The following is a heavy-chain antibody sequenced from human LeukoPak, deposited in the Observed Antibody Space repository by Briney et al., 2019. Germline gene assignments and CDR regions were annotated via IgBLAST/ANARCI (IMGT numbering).Heavy chain of an antibody. Sequence: GGSLRLSCAATGFTFGIYWMTWVRQAPGKGLEWVANIKQDGSERYYVDSVTGRFTISRDNAKNSLYLQMNNLRADDTAVYFCARVSYGYTDYWGQGTLVTVSS. J-gene: IGHJ4*02. CDR3: ARVSYGYTDY. CDR2: IKQDGSER. V-gene: IGHV3-7*04. D-gene: IGHD5-18*01. CDR1: GFTFGIYW.